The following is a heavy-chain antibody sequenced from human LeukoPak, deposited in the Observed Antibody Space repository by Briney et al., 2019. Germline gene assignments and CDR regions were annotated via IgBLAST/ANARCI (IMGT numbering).Heavy chain of an antibody. CDR1: GGSISSYF. CDR2: IYYSGST. J-gene: IGHJ4*02. V-gene: IGHV4-59*08. CDR3: ARGYYYFDY. D-gene: IGHD2-15*01. Sequence: PSETLSLTCTVSGGSISSYFWGWIRQPPGKGLEWIGYIYYSGSTNYNPSLKSRVTISIDKSKTQFSLRLSSVTAADTAVYYCARGYYYFDYWGQGTLVTVSS.